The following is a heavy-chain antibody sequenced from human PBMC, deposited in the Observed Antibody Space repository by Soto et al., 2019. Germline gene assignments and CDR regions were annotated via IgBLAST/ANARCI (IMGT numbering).Heavy chain of an antibody. V-gene: IGHV4-4*07. CDR3: ARDLKLGQPDY. J-gene: IGHJ4*02. Sequence: ETLSLTCTVSGGSISSYYWTWIRQPSGKGLEWIGRIYTSGSTNYNPSLKSRVTMSVDTSKNQFSLKLSSVTAADTDVYYYARDLKLGQPDYWGQGNQVTVSS. CDR2: IYTSGST. CDR1: GGSISSYY. D-gene: IGHD1-1*01.